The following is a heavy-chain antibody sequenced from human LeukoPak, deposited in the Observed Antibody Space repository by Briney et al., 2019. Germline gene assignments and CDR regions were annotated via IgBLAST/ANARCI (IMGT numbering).Heavy chain of an antibody. CDR2: TYYRSKWYT. Sequence: SQTLSLTCAISGDSVSIKSVSWNWIRQSPSRGFEWLGRTYYRSKWYTDYAVSVKSRININPDTSKNQFSLQLKSVTPEDTAVYYCAGGSGTMAYWGLGTLVTVSS. CDR1: GDSVSIKSVS. J-gene: IGHJ4*02. CDR3: AGGSGTMAY. V-gene: IGHV6-1*01. D-gene: IGHD3-10*01.